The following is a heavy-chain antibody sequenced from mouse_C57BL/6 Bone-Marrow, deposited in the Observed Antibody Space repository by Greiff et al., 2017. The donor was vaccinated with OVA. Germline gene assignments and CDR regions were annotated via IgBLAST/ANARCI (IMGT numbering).Heavy chain of an antibody. CDR1: GFTFSSYA. Sequence: EVQVVESGGGLVKPGGSLKLSCAASGFTFSSYAMSWVRQTPEKRLEWVATISDGGSYTYYPDNVKGRFTISRDNAKNNLYLQMSHLKSEDTAMYYCARVLFYYDYDGVAYWGQGTLVTVSA. V-gene: IGHV5-4*01. J-gene: IGHJ3*01. D-gene: IGHD2-4*01. CDR3: ARVLFYYDYDGVAY. CDR2: ISDGGSYT.